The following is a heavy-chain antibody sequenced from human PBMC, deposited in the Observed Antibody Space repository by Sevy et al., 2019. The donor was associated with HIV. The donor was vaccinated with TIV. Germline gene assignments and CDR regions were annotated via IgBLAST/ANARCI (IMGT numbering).Heavy chain of an antibody. CDR3: ARVVSSSPYYYYGMDV. D-gene: IGHD6-13*01. CDR1: GGSISSYY. V-gene: IGHV4-59*01. CDR2: IYYSGST. Sequence: SETLSLTCTVSGGSISSYYWSWIRQSPGKGLEWIGYIYYSGSTNYNPSLKSRVTISVDTSKNQFSLKLSSVTAADTAVYYCARVVSSSPYYYYGMDVWGQGTTVTVSS. J-gene: IGHJ6*02.